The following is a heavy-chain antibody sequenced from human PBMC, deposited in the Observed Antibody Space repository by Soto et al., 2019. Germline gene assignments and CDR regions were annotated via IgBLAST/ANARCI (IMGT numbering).Heavy chain of an antibody. D-gene: IGHD1-1*01. CDR3: SRGRYSHNGYYYYGVDF. CDR2: ISSSGSTI. Sequence: PGGSLRLSCSASGFTFSDYYMNWIRQAPGKGLEWVSYISSSGSTIYYADAVKGRFTISRDNSKNSLDLRMDSRSAEDKAVYFCSRGRYSHNGYYYYGVDFWGQGSTVTVSS. V-gene: IGHV3-11*01. CDR1: GFTFSDYY. J-gene: IGHJ6*02.